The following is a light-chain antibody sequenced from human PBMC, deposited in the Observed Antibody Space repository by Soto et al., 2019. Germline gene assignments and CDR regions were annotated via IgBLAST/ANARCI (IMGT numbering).Light chain of an antibody. V-gene: IGLV4-69*01. CDR3: QTWGTGIVV. CDR2: LNSDGSH. J-gene: IGLJ2*01. CDR1: SGHSSYA. Sequence: QPVLTQSPSASASLGASVKLTCTLSSGHSSYAISWHQQQPEKGPRHLMKLNSDGSHTKGNDIPDRFSGSASGAERYLTISSLQSEDEADYYCQTWGTGIVVFGGGTKVTVL.